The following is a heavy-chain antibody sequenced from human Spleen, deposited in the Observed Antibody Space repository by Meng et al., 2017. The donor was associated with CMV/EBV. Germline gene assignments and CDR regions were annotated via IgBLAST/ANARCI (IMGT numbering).Heavy chain of an antibody. CDR1: VFTFSNYG. CDR2: IYSSGSST. D-gene: IGHD3-16*01. CDR3: AKGTWGDYYYGMDV. J-gene: IGHJ6*02. Sequence: GGSLRLSCAASVFTFSNYGMHWVRQAPGKGLEWVSFIYSSGSSTFYGDSVKGRFTISRDNSRNTLYLQMNSLRADDTAVYYCAKGTWGDYYYGMDVWGQGTTVTVSS. V-gene: IGHV3-23*03.